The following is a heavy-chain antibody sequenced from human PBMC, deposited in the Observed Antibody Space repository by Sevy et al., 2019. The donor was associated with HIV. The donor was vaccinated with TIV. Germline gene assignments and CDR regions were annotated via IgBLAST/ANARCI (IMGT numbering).Heavy chain of an antibody. CDR2: IYHSGYS. D-gene: IGHD6-19*01. J-gene: IGHJ4*02. CDR3: ARAIGTQVAGLYYFDY. CDR1: GYSISSDYY. V-gene: IGHV4-38-2*01. Sequence: LSLTCAVSGYSISSDYYWGWIRQPPGKGLEWIGSIYHSGYSYYNPSLKSQVTISVDTSKNQFSLKLSSVTAADTAVYYCARAIGTQVAGLYYFDYWGQGTLVTVSS.